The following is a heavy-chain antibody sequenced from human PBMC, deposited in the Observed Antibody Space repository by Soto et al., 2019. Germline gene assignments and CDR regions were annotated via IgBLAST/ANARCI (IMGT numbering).Heavy chain of an antibody. Sequence: PGGSLRLSCAASVFTFSYHYMNWVRQAPGKGLEWVSSISSSSSYIFYTDSVKGRFTISRDNAKNSLYLQMNSLRVDDTAVYYCAREKDYRFDPWGQGNLVTVSS. CDR1: VFTFSYHY. V-gene: IGHV3-21*01. J-gene: IGHJ5*02. D-gene: IGHD3-16*01. CDR3: AREKDYRFDP. CDR2: ISSSSSYI.